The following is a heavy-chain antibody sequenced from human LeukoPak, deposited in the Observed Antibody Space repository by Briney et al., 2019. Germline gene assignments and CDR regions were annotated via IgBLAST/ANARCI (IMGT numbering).Heavy chain of an antibody. V-gene: IGHV3-23*01. CDR2: ISGSGGST. Sequence: GGSLRLSCAGSGFTFNDHAMSWVRQAPGKGLEWVSSISGSGGSTYYADYVKGRSTISRDNSKNVVYFEVHSLRGEDTAVYFCARGGQNFDFWRFDYWGQGTLVVVSS. D-gene: IGHD3-3*01. J-gene: IGHJ4*02. CDR3: ARGGQNFDFWRFDY. CDR1: GFTFNDHA.